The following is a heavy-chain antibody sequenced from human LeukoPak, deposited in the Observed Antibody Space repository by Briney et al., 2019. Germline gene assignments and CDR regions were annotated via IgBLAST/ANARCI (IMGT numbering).Heavy chain of an antibody. CDR3: ARHLGTYRYSAFDI. Sequence: SETLSLTCTVSGGSVSSINYYWSWIRQPPGKGLEWIGSVYYSGTTYYNPSLKGRVTLSVDTSKNHFSLHLSSVTAADTAVYYCARHLGTYRYSAFDIWGRGTMVTVSS. CDR2: VYYSGTT. D-gene: IGHD3-16*02. CDR1: GGSVSSINYY. J-gene: IGHJ3*02. V-gene: IGHV4-39*02.